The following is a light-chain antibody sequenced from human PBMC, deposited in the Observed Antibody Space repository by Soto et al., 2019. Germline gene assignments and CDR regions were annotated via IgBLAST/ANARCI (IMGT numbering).Light chain of an antibody. V-gene: IGKV1-9*01. CDR2: AAS. CDR1: QGISSY. CDR3: QQLNSYVFT. Sequence: IQLTQSPSSLSASVGDRVTITCRASQGISSYLPWYQQKPGEAPKLLIYAASTWQSGVPSRFSGSGSGTDFTLTISSLQPEDFATYYCQQLNSYVFTFGPGTKVDIK. J-gene: IGKJ3*01.